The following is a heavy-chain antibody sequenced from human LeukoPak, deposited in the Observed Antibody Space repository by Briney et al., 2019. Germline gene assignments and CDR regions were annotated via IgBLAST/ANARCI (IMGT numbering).Heavy chain of an antibody. D-gene: IGHD2-15*01. CDR2: ISGSGGNT. V-gene: IGHV3-23*01. J-gene: IGHJ4*02. CDR3: AVAVDY. CDR1: GFTFSNYA. Sequence: GGSLRLSCAASGFTFSNYAMSWVRQAPGEGLEWVSAISGSGGNTYYVDSVKGRFTISRDNSKNTLFLQMNSLRAEDTAVYYCAVAVDYWGQGTLVTVSS.